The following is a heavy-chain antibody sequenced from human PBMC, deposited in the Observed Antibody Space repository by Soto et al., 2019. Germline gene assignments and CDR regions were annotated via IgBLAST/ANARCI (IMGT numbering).Heavy chain of an antibody. Sequence: PGGSLRLSCAAFGFTFSSYAMSWVRQAPGKGLEWVSAISGSGGSTYYADSVKGRVTISRDNSKNTLYLQMNSLRAEDTAVYYCAKDHPSQLYGMDVWGQGTTVTVSS. J-gene: IGHJ6*02. D-gene: IGHD2-2*01. V-gene: IGHV3-23*01. CDR2: ISGSGGST. CDR1: GFTFSSYA. CDR3: AKDHPSQLYGMDV.